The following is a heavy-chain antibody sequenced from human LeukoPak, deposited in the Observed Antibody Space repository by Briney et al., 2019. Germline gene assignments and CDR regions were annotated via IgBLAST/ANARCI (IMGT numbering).Heavy chain of an antibody. V-gene: IGHV4-61*02. CDR1: GGSISGSSYY. D-gene: IGHD1-26*01. J-gene: IGHJ4*02. Sequence: KPSQTLSLTCTVSGGSISGSSYYWNWIRQPAGKGLEWIGRIYASGSTNYNPTLKGRVTISVDTSKNQFSLKLSSVTAADTAVYYCARDSGSLSFDYWGQGTLVTVSS. CDR2: IYASGST. CDR3: ARDSGSLSFDY.